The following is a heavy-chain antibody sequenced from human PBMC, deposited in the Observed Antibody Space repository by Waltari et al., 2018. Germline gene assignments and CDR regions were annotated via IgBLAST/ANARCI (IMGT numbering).Heavy chain of an antibody. CDR1: GGSFSGYY. CDR3: ARFGSGPGYGYYMDV. V-gene: IGHV4-34*01. D-gene: IGHD3-10*01. J-gene: IGHJ6*03. Sequence: QVQLQQWGAGLLKPSETLSLTCAVYGGSFSGYYWSWIRQPPGKGLEWIGEINHGGRTNYNPSLKSRGTISVDTSKNQFSLKLSSVTAADTAVYYCARFGSGPGYGYYMDVWGKGTTVTISS. CDR2: INHGGRT.